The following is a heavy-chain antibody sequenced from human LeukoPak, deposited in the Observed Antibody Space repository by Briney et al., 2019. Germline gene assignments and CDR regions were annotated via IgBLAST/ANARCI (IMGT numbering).Heavy chain of an antibody. J-gene: IGHJ3*02. CDR3: LTIVETNIDAFDI. CDR2: ISSSSSYI. D-gene: IGHD1-26*01. Sequence: GGSLRLSCAASGFTFSSYSMNWVRQAPGKGLEWVSSISSSSSYIYYADSVKGRFTISRDNAKKTLLLQMNSLRAEDTAVYYCLTIVETNIDAFDIWGQGTMVTVSS. CDR1: GFTFSSYS. V-gene: IGHV3-21*01.